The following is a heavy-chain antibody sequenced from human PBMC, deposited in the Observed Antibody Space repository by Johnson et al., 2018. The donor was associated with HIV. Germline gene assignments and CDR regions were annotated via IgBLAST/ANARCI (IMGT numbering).Heavy chain of an antibody. CDR2: ISYDGSNK. CDR3: ARPVSPWSAYDACDI. D-gene: IGHD2-8*02. J-gene: IGHJ3*02. V-gene: IGHV3-30*04. Sequence: QVQLVESGGGVVQPGRSLRLSCAASGFTFSSYAMHWVRQAPGKGLEWVAVISYDGSNKYYADSVKGRFTISRDNSRNSVSLQMIILRPKDTAMYYCARPVSPWSAYDACDIWGQGTMVTVSS. CDR1: GFTFSSYA.